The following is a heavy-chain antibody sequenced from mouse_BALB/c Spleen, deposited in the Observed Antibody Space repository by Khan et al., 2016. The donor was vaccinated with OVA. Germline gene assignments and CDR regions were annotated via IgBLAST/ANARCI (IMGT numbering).Heavy chain of an antibody. V-gene: IGHV5-17*02. CDR3: ATSYFYGYYFDY. CDR2: ISGDSSTI. Sequence: EVELVESGGGLVQPGGSRKLSCTASGFTFSSYGMHWVRQAPEKGLEWVAYISGDSSTIYYADTVKGRFTISRDNPKNTLFLQMTSLMSEDTARYYCATSYFYGYYFDYWGPRTTLTVSS. J-gene: IGHJ2*01. D-gene: IGHD1-1*01. CDR1: GFTFSSYG.